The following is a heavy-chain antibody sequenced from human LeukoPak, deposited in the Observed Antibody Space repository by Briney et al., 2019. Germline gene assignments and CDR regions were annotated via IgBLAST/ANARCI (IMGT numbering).Heavy chain of an antibody. J-gene: IGHJ4*02. CDR1: GFTFNNYA. CDR2: ISGSGGST. D-gene: IGHD3-10*01. CDR3: AKETASDFGGAVDY. Sequence: SGGSLRLSCAASGFTFNNYAMSWVRQAPGKGLEWVSAISGSGGSTYYADSVKGRFTISRDNSKNTMYLQTNSLRAEDMAVYYCAKETASDFGGAVDYWGQGTLVTVSS. V-gene: IGHV3-23*01.